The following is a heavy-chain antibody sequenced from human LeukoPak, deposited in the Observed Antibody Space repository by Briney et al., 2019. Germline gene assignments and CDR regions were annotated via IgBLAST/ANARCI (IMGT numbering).Heavy chain of an antibody. D-gene: IGHD1/OR15-1a*01. CDR3: ARYQTGTMFAV. V-gene: IGHV3-23*01. CDR2: ISGSGGST. CDR1: GFTFSSYG. Sequence: PGGSLRLSCAASGFTFSSYGMNWVRQAPGKGLEWVSGISGSGGSTYYADSVKGRFTITRDNFKNTLYLQMNSLRAEDTAIYYCARYQTGTMFAVWGQGTLVTISS. J-gene: IGHJ4*02.